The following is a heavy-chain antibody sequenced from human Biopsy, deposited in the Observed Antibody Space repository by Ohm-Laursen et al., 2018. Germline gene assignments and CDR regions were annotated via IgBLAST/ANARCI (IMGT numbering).Heavy chain of an antibody. J-gene: IGHJ1*01. CDR1: GGTFSNYG. CDR3: ATKLTGYFHH. CDR2: SIPILGTG. D-gene: IGHD3-9*01. V-gene: IGHV1-69*06. Sequence: SVKVSCKAPGGTFSNYGVNWVRQALGQGLEWLGGSIPILGTGNYAQKFQDRVTVAADTSTSTATMELRSLRSDDTAVYYCATKLTGYFHHWGQGTLVIVSS.